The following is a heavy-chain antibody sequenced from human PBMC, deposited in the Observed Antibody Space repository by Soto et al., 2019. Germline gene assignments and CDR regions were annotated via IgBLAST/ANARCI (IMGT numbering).Heavy chain of an antibody. Sequence: GGSLRLSCAASGFIFTNYAMNWVRQAPGKGLEWVSVIGGRGNSAYYADSVQGRFTISRDNSKNTLSLQMSSLTADDTAIYYCVREGRASFDFWGRGTMVTVSS. CDR1: GFIFTNYA. J-gene: IGHJ3*01. CDR2: IGGRGNSA. V-gene: IGHV3-23*01. CDR3: VREGRASFDF.